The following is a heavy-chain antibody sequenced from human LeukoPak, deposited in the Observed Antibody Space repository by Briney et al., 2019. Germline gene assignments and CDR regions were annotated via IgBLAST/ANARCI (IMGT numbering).Heavy chain of an antibody. CDR2: IYSGGST. D-gene: IGHD3-22*01. Sequence: GGSLRLSCAASGFAFSSNYMSWVRQAPGKGLEWVSVIYSGGSTYYSDSVKGRFTTSRDNSKNTLYLQMNSLRAEDTAVYYCSRDNVYYYDSSGYAFDIWGQGTMVTVSS. J-gene: IGHJ3*02. V-gene: IGHV3-53*01. CDR3: SRDNVYYYDSSGYAFDI. CDR1: GFAFSSNY.